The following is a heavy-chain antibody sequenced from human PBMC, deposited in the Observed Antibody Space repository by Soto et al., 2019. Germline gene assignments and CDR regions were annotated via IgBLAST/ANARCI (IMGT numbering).Heavy chain of an antibody. Sequence: ESLKISCKGSGYSFNSYWISWVRQMPGKGLEWMGRIDPSDSYINYNPSFQGHVTISADKSISTAYLQWSSLKASDTAMYYCARKRGQNCKGGNCYFGMDVWGQGTTVTVSS. CDR2: IDPSDSYI. CDR3: ARKRGQNCKGGNCYFGMDV. V-gene: IGHV5-10-1*01. D-gene: IGHD2-15*01. J-gene: IGHJ6*02. CDR1: GYSFNSYW.